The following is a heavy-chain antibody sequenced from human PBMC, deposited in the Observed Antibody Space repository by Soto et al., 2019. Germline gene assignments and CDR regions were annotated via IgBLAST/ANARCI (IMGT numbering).Heavy chain of an antibody. CDR1: GFTFSSYE. J-gene: IGHJ6*02. CDR3: ARELSPPSRRITIFGPTLPAHYGMDV. D-gene: IGHD3-3*01. Sequence: PGGSLRLSCAASGFTFSSYEMNWVRQAPGKGLEWVSCISGSGSTIYYADSVKGRFTISRDNAKNSLYLQMNSLRAEDTAVYYCARELSPPSRRITIFGPTLPAHYGMDVWGQGTTVTVSS. CDR2: ISGSGSTI. V-gene: IGHV3-48*03.